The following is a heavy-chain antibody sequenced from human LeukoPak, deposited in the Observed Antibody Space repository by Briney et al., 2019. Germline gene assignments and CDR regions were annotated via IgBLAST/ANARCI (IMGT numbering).Heavy chain of an antibody. Sequence: AGGSLRLSCAASGFTFSSYAMHWVRKAPGKGLEYVSAISSNGGNTYYANSVKGRFTISRDNSKNTLYLQMGSLRAEDMAVYYCARYSYGTLDYWGQGTLVTVSS. CDR3: ARYSYGTLDY. V-gene: IGHV3-64*01. CDR1: GFTFSSYA. J-gene: IGHJ4*02. D-gene: IGHD5-18*01. CDR2: ISSNGGNT.